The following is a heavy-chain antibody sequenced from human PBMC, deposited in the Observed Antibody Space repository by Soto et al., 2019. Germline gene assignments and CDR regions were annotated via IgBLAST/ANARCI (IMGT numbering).Heavy chain of an antibody. CDR1: GFTFSNAW. D-gene: IGHD1-26*01. V-gene: IGHV3-15*01. Sequence: GGSLRLSCAASGFTFSNAWMSWVRQAPGKGLEWVGRVKSKTDGETTDYAAPVEGRFTISRDDSKNTLYMQMNSLKTEDTAVYYCSTDRDSLIVEAFDYWGQGTLVTVSS. CDR2: VKSKTDGETT. CDR3: STDRDSLIVEAFDY. J-gene: IGHJ4*02.